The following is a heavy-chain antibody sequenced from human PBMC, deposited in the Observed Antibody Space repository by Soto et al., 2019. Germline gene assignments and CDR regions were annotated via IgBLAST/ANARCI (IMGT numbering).Heavy chain of an antibody. J-gene: IGHJ6*02. CDR3: AVGYCSSTSCGPRYYGMDV. CDR2: INPNSGGT. CDR1: GYTFTGYD. V-gene: IGHV1-2*02. Sequence: GASSKVSCKSSGYTFTGYDMHCVRPAPGQGLEWMGWINPNSGGTNYAQKFQGRVTMTRDTSISTAYMELSRLRSDDTAVYYCAVGYCSSTSCGPRYYGMDVWGQGTTVTVSS. D-gene: IGHD2-2*01.